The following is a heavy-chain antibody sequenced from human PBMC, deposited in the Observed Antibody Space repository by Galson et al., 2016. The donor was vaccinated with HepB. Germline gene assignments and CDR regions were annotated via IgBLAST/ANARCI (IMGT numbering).Heavy chain of an antibody. J-gene: IGHJ4*02. CDR2: IPHDGSNS. D-gene: IGHD3-9*01. V-gene: IGHV3-30*02. CDR1: GFTSNVYG. Sequence: SLRLSCAASGFTSNVYGMYWVRPAPGKGLERVASIPHDGSNSYNVDSVKGRFTISRDNFKSTLYLEMNSLRGEDTAIYYCAKGDYDVLRYSDHWGQGTLVTVSS. CDR3: AKGDYDVLRYSDH.